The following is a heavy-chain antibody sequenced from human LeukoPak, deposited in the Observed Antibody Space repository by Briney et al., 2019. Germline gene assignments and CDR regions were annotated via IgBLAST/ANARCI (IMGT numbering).Heavy chain of an antibody. Sequence: PGKSLRLSCAVSGFTFSSYWMSWVRQAPGKGLEWVANIKQDGSEKYYVDSVKGRFTISRDNAKNSLYLQMNSLRAEDTAVYYCARDHSSGYDYWGQGTLVTVSS. V-gene: IGHV3-7*01. CDR2: IKQDGSEK. CDR1: GFTFSSYW. D-gene: IGHD3-22*01. J-gene: IGHJ4*02. CDR3: ARDHSSGYDY.